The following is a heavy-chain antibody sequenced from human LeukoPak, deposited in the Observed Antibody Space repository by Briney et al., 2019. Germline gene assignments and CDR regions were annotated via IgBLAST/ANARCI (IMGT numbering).Heavy chain of an antibody. V-gene: IGHV4-59*08. J-gene: IGHJ4*02. D-gene: IGHD3-10*01. CDR2: IYYSGST. CDR1: GGSISSYY. CDR3: ARHYVGRFGESDDY. Sequence: PSETLSLTCTVSGGSISSYYWSWIRQPPGKGLEWIGYIYYSGSTNYNPSLKSRVTISVGTSKNQFSLKLSSVTAADTAVYYCARHYVGRFGESDDYWGQGTLVTVSS.